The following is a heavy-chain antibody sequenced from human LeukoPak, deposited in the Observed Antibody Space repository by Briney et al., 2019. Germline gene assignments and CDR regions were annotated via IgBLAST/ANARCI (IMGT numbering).Heavy chain of an antibody. CDR1: GYSLSSAYY. V-gene: IGHV4-38-2*02. D-gene: IGHD3-22*01. J-gene: IGHJ4*02. Sequence: SETLSLTCTVSGYSLSSAYYWGWIRQPPGKGLEWIGSIYHSGSTYYNPSLKSRVTISVDTSKNQFSLKLNSVTAADTAVYYCARERSGYSLFDYWGQGTLVTVSS. CDR3: ARERSGYSLFDY. CDR2: IYHSGST.